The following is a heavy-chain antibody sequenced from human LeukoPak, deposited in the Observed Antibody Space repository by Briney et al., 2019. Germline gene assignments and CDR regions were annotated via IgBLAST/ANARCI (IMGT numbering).Heavy chain of an antibody. CDR1: GFTFSSYA. Sequence: PGGSLRLSCAASGFTFSSYAMHWVRQAPGKGLEYVSAISSNGGSTYYANSVKGRFTISRDNSKNTLYLQMGSLRAEDMAVYYCARLYNWNPDDYWGQGTLVTVSS. CDR3: ARLYNWNPDDY. CDR2: ISSNGGST. V-gene: IGHV3-64*01. J-gene: IGHJ4*02. D-gene: IGHD1-20*01.